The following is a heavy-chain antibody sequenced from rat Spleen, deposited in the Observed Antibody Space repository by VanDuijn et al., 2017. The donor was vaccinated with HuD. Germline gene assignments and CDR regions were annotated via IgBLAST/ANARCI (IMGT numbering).Heavy chain of an antibody. CDR1: GFTFKNYW. V-gene: IGHV5-31*01. D-gene: IGHD1-11*01. CDR3: ARLYGGYSGRYYFDY. J-gene: IGHJ2*01. CDR2: ITNASGRT. Sequence: EVQLVESGGGLVQPGGSLRLSCVASGFTFKNYWMTWIRQAPGKGLEWVASITNASGRTYYPDSVKGRFTISTDTAQNTLYLQMNSLRSEDTATYYCARLYGGYSGRYYFDYWGQGVMVTVSS.